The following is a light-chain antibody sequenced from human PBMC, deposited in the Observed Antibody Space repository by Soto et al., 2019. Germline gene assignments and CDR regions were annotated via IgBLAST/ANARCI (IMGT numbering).Light chain of an antibody. Sequence: QSALTQPPSASGSPGQSVTISCTGTSSDVGGYNYVSWYQQHPGAAPKLMIYEVVNRPSGVPDRFSGSKSGNTASLTVSGLQAEDESDYYCSSYGGDNNVVFGGGTQLTVL. V-gene: IGLV2-8*01. CDR2: EVV. CDR3: SSYGGDNNVV. CDR1: SSDVGGYNY. J-gene: IGLJ2*01.